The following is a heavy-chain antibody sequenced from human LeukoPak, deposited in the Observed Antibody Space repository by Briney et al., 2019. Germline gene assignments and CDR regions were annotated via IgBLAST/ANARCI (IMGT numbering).Heavy chain of an antibody. V-gene: IGHV1-8*01. CDR1: GYAFTSYD. J-gene: IGHJ6*04. CDR3: ARSIAALGGDV. D-gene: IGHD6-6*01. Sequence: ASVKVSCKASGYAFTSYDINWVRQAIGQGLEWMGWMNPNSGNTGYPQKFQGRVTMTRNTSISTAYMELSSLRSEDTAVYYCARSIAALGGDVWGKGTTVTVSS. CDR2: MNPNSGNT.